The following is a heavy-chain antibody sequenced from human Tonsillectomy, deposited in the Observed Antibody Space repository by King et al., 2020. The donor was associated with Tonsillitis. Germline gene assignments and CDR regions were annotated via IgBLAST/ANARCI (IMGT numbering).Heavy chain of an antibody. CDR2: ISSNSNYI. CDR1: GFTFNTYS. J-gene: IGHJ4*02. D-gene: IGHD1-26*01. CDR3: ARDPFGGSYFYF. Sequence: VQLVESGGGLVKPGGSLRLSCAASGFTFNTYSMNWVRQAPGKGLELVSSISSNSNYIYYADSVKGRFTISRDNAENSLYLQMNSLRAEDTAVYYCARDPFGGSYFYFWGQGSLVTVSS. V-gene: IGHV3-21*01.